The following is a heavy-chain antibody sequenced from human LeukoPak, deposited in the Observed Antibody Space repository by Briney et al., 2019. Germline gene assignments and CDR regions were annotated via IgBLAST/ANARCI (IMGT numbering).Heavy chain of an antibody. CDR3: ARDSYYYDSSGVPFDY. CDR2: IYYSGST. Sequence: SETLSLTCTVSGASISSSSYYWSWIRRPPGKGLEWIGYIYYSGSTNYNPSLKSRVTISVDTSKNQFSLKLSSVTAADTAVYYCARDSYYYDSSGVPFDYWGQGTLVTVSS. D-gene: IGHD3-22*01. CDR1: GASISSSSYY. V-gene: IGHV4-61*01. J-gene: IGHJ4*02.